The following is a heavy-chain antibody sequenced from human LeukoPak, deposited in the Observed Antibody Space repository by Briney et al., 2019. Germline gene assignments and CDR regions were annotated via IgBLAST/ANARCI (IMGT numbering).Heavy chain of an antibody. J-gene: IGHJ5*02. V-gene: IGHV4-59*12. Sequence: PSETLSLTCTFSDGSFSPAHWSWIRQPPGKGLEWIGVICDNGNTDYNPSLKSRVTISVDTSKSQFSLKLSSVTAADTAVYYCARDVSGWYLNRFDPWGQGTLVTVSS. CDR3: ARDVSGWYLNRFDP. D-gene: IGHD6-19*01. CDR2: ICDNGNT. CDR1: DGSFSPAH.